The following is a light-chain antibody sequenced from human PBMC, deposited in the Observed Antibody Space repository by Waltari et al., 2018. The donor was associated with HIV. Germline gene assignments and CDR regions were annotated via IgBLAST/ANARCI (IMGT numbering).Light chain of an antibody. CDR1: QSISSW. J-gene: IGKJ2*02. V-gene: IGKV1-5*03. CDR2: KAS. Sequence: DIQMTQSPSTLSASVVDRVTITCRASQSISSWLAWYQQKPGKAPKLLIYKASTLESGVPSRFSGSGSGTEFTLTISSLQPDDFATYYCQQYNSYPCTFGQGTKLEIK. CDR3: QQYNSYPCT.